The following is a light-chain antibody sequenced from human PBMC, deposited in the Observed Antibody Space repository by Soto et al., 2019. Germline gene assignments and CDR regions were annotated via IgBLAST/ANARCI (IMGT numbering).Light chain of an antibody. J-gene: IGLJ2*01. V-gene: IGLV7-46*01. CDR2: DTT. CDR3: FLSDIGVVI. CDR1: TGSVTSGHY. Sequence: QTVVTQEPSLTVSPGGTVTLTCGSSTGSVTSGHYPYWFQQKPGQAPRTLIYDTTYKHSWTPARFSGSLLGGKAALTLSGAQPEAEAEYYCFLSDIGVVIFCGGTQLTVL.